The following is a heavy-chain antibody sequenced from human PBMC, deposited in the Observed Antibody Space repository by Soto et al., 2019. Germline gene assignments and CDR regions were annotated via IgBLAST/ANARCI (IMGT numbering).Heavy chain of an antibody. Sequence: EVQLVESGGGFVKPGGSLRLSCAASGFTFTSAWMNWVRQAPGKGLEWVARIVSRSDGGAIDYAAPVRGRFTISRDDSNNTLYLQMNSLKVEDTGIYFCTTATNLNAGGQVSGAFDVWGQGTMVTASS. J-gene: IGHJ3*01. CDR1: GFTFTSAW. CDR3: TTATNLNAGGQVSGAFDV. D-gene: IGHD6-25*01. CDR2: IVSRSDGGAI. V-gene: IGHV3-15*07.